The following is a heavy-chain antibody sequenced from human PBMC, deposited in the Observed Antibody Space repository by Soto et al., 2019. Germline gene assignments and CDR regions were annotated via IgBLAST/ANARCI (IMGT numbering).Heavy chain of an antibody. V-gene: IGHV4-4*02. Sequence: QVLLEESGPGLVRPSGTLSLTCSVSGASINSANWWVWVRQPPGKGLEWIGEIYHIGSTTYNPSLTSLATRTVGKPKNQVSLSEASVTAADTAVYYCAKRDYICSCRWYAVGIWGAGGTVT. J-gene: IGHJ6*02. CDR1: GASINSANW. CDR3: AKRDYICSCRWYAVGI. CDR2: IYHIGST. D-gene: IGHD2-15*01.